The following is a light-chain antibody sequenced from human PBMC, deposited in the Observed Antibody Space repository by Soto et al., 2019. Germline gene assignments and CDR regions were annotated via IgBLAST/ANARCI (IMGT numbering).Light chain of an antibody. Sequence: EIVLTQSPGTLSLSPGERATLSCRAIQSVSSSYLAWYQQKPGQAPRLLIYGASSRATGIPDRFSGSGSGTDFTLTISILEPEDFAVYYCQQYGSAPPITFGQGTRLEIK. CDR1: QSVSSSY. V-gene: IGKV3-20*01. J-gene: IGKJ5*01. CDR2: GAS. CDR3: QQYGSAPPIT.